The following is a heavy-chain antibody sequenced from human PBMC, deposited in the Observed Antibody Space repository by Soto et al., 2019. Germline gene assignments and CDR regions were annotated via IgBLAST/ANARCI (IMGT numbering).Heavy chain of an antibody. D-gene: IGHD3-10*01. CDR2: IKSKTDGGTT. CDR3: TTPINGDKHAFDI. CDR1: GFTFSNAW. J-gene: IGHJ3*02. V-gene: IGHV3-15*01. Sequence: GGSLRLSCAASGFTFSNAWMSWVRQAPGKGLEWVGRIKSKTDGGTTDYAAPVKGRFTISRDDSKNTLYLQMNSLKTEDTAVYYCTTPINGDKHAFDIWGQGTMVTVSS.